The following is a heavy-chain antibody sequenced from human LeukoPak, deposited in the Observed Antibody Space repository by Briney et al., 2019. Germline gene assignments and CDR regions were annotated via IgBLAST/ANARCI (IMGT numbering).Heavy chain of an antibody. V-gene: IGHV3-20*04. CDR1: GFTFDDYA. J-gene: IGHJ4*02. CDR2: INWNGGST. Sequence: PGGSPRLSCAASGFTFDDYAMNWVRQAPGKGLEWVSGINWNGGSTYYRDSVKGRFTISRDNAKNSLYLQMNSLRAEDTALYYCARVKGSGYRNSIDYWGQGTLVTVSS. D-gene: IGHD3-3*01. CDR3: ARVKGSGYRNSIDY.